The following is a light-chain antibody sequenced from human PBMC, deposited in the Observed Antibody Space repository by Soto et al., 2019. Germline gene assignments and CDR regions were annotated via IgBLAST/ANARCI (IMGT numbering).Light chain of an antibody. CDR3: QQRSYLGS. V-gene: IGKV3-11*01. CDR2: DAS. CDR1: QSVLTY. Sequence: EILLTQSPSTLSSSPGERATLSCRASQSVLTYLGWYQQKPGQAPRLLIYDASNMAAGIPDRFSGSGSGTDFTPISSSQEPEYVTIYYRQQRSYLGSFGQGTKVDIK. J-gene: IGKJ1*01.